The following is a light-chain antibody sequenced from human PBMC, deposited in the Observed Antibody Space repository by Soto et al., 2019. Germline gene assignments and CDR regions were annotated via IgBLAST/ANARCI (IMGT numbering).Light chain of an antibody. CDR3: TSYTTNTSWV. Sequence: QSALTQPASVSGSPGQSLTISCIGTSGDVGGYNYVSWYQQHPGKAPKLMIYEVSNRPSGVSNRFSGSKSGNTASLTISGLQAEDEADYYCTSYTTNTSWVFGGGTQLTVL. V-gene: IGLV2-14*01. CDR2: EVS. J-gene: IGLJ3*02. CDR1: SGDVGGYNY.